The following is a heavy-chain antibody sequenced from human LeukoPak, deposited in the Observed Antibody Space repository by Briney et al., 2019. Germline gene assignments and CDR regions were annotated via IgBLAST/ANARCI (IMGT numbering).Heavy chain of an antibody. CDR1: GFTFSNYW. V-gene: IGHV3-7*01. J-gene: IGHJ2*01. CDR3: ARPYTNSVYWYYDL. Sequence: GGSLRLSCAASGFTFSNYWMNWVRQAPGKGLDWVANINERGSEKYYVGSLKGRFTISRDNAKNSLYLQMDSLRAEDTAVYYCARPYTNSVYWYYDLWGRGTLVTVSS. D-gene: IGHD6-6*01. CDR2: INERGSEK.